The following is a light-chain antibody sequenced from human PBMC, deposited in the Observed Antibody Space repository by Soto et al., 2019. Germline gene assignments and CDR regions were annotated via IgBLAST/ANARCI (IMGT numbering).Light chain of an antibody. CDR1: QSVGSY. J-gene: IGKJ5*01. CDR3: QQRDSNWPPVIT. Sequence: ITLTQSPATLSWSHGESATLSCRASQSVGSYLAWYQQKPGQPPRLLIYDSSNRATGIPARFSGSGSGTDFTLTISSLEPEDFAVYYFQQRDSNWPPVITFGQGTRLEIK. CDR2: DSS. V-gene: IGKV3-11*01.